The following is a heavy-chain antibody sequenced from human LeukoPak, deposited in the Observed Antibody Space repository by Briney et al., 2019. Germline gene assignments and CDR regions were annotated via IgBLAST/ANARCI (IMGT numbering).Heavy chain of an antibody. V-gene: IGHV3-23*01. J-gene: IGHJ4*02. D-gene: IGHD6-19*01. CDR1: GFTFSSYG. CDR2: ITNSGGST. CDR3: AKRPVYDSGWYYFDY. Sequence: GGSLRLSCAASGFTFSSYGMSWVRQAPGKGLEWVSTITNSGGSTYYADSVKGRFTISRDNSKNTLYLQMNSLRAEDTAVYHCAKRPVYDSGWYYFDYWGQGTLVTVSS.